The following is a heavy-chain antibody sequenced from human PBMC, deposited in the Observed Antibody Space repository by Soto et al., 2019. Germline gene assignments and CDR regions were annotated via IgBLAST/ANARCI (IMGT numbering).Heavy chain of an antibody. D-gene: IGHD2-2*01. CDR3: ARESVVVVPAGPNGMDV. Sequence: ASVKVSCKASGYTFTSYYMHWVRQAPGQGLEWMGIINPSGGSTSYAQKFQGRVTMTRDTSTSTVYMELSSLRSEDTAVYYCARESVVVVPAGPNGMDVWGQGTTVTVSS. J-gene: IGHJ6*02. CDR2: INPSGGST. V-gene: IGHV1-46*01. CDR1: GYTFTSYY.